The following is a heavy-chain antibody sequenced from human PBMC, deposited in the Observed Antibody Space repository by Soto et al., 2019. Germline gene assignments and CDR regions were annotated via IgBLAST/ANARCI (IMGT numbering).Heavy chain of an antibody. CDR1: GYTFSSYA. Sequence: GGSLRLSCAASGYTFSSYAMSWVRQAPGKGLEWVSGISGSGDSTYYADSVKGRFTVSRDNSRTTLYLQMNSLRAEDTAVYYCAKGYLSPDYWGQGXLVTVYS. CDR3: AKGYLSPDY. V-gene: IGHV3-23*01. D-gene: IGHD5-18*01. J-gene: IGHJ4*02. CDR2: ISGSGDST.